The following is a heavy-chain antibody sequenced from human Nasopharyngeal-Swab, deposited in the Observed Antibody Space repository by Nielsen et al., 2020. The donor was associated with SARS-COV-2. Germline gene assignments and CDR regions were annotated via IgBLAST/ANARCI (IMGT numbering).Heavy chain of an antibody. CDR1: GFTFDDYA. J-gene: IGHJ2*01. CDR3: ARENNWEALRYFDL. D-gene: IGHD1-20*01. CDR2: INWNSGSI. V-gene: IGHV3-9*01. Sequence: SLKISCAASGFTFDDYAMHWVRQAPGKGLEWVSSINWNSGSIGYADSVKGRFTISRDNAKSSLYLQMNSLRVEDTALYYCARENNWEALRYFDLWGRGTLVTVSS.